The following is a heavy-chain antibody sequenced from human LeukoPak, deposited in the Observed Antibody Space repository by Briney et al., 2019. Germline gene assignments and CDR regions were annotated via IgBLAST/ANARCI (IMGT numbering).Heavy chain of an antibody. J-gene: IGHJ3*02. CDR3: ARHYGDYMENAFDM. CDR1: GGSISSGDYY. Sequence: SQTLSLTCTVSGGSISSGDYYWSWIRQPPGKGLEWIGYIYYSGSTYYNPSLKSRVTISVDTSKNQFSLKLRSVTAADTAVYYCARHYGDYMENAFDMWGQGTTLTVSS. CDR2: IYYSGST. D-gene: IGHD4-17*01. V-gene: IGHV4-30-4*01.